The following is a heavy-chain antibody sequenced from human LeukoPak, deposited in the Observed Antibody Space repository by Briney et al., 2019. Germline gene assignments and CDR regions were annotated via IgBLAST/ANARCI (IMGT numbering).Heavy chain of an antibody. V-gene: IGHV3-11*05. CDR1: GFXFSDYY. D-gene: IGHD6-13*01. J-gene: IGHJ4*02. CDR2: ISSSSSYT. Sequence: GGSLRLSCAASGFXFSDYYISWIRQAPGKGLKWGSYISSSSSYTNYADSVKGRFTISRDNAKNSLYLQMNSLRAEDTAVYYCARAGYNSSWLFDYWGQGTLVTVSS. CDR3: ARAGYNSSWLFDY.